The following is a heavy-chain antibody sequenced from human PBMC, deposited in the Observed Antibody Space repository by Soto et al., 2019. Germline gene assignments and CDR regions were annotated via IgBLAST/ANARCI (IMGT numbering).Heavy chain of an antibody. CDR3: AKGSRGYTGYVFDY. Sequence: GGSLSLSCATSGFSFGGYAMSWVRQAPGKGLDWVSSISGSGATTYYTNSVKGRFTISRDNSKNTVYLQMNSLRAEDTAVYYCAKGSRGYTGYVFDYWGQGALVTVSS. D-gene: IGHD5-12*01. V-gene: IGHV3-23*01. CDR2: ISGSGATT. J-gene: IGHJ4*02. CDR1: GFSFGGYA.